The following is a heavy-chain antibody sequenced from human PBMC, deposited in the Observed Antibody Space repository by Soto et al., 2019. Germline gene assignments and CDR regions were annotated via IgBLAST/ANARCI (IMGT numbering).Heavy chain of an antibody. D-gene: IGHD6-6*01. CDR3: AKQSSSSTFDY. Sequence: EVQLLESGGGLVQPGESLRLSCAASGFTFSSYAMSWVRQAPGKGLEWVSVISGSDDSTYYADSVKGRFTISRDNSKNTLYLQMNSLRAEDTAVYYCAKQSSSSTFDYWGQGTLVTVSS. CDR1: GFTFSSYA. CDR2: ISGSDDST. J-gene: IGHJ4*02. V-gene: IGHV3-23*01.